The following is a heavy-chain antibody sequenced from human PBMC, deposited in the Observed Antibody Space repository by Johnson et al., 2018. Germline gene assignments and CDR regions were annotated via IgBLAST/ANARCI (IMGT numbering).Heavy chain of an antibody. V-gene: IGHV3-13*01. CDR1: GFTFSNYD. CDR2: IGTTGDT. D-gene: IGHD4-17*01. Sequence: VQLVESGGGLVQPGGSLRLSCVASGFTFSNYDMHWVRQGTGKGLEWVSTIGTTGDTYYSGSVKGRLTISRENAKNSLYLQMNSLRAGDTALYYCARAGDGDYTDAFDIWGQGTMVTVSS. J-gene: IGHJ3*02. CDR3: ARAGDGDYTDAFDI.